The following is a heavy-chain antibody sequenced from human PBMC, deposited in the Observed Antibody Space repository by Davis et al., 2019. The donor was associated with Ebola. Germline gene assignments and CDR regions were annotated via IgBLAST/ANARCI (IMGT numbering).Heavy chain of an antibody. CDR3: AREDDVGTRNFYYYNGMDV. CDR1: GFTFSSYS. J-gene: IGHJ6*02. Sequence: PGGSLRLSCAASGFTFSSYSMNWVRQAPGKGLEWVSYISSSSSTIYYADSVKGRFTISRDNAKNSLYLQMNSLRDEDTAVYYCAREDDVGTRNFYYYNGMDVWGQGTTVTVSS. V-gene: IGHV3-48*02. D-gene: IGHD2-2*01. CDR2: ISSSSSTI.